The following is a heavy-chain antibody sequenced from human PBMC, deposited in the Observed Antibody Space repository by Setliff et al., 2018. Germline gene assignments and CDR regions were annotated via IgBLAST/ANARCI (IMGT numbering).Heavy chain of an antibody. J-gene: IGHJ4*02. CDR3: ARAPSVELVTIRTNSWFTY. CDR1: GYTFRNYA. CDR2: ISVYNGDT. Sequence: ASVKVSCKASGYTFRNYAFAWVRQAPGQGLEWVGWISVYNGDTNYAQKFQGRVTLTTDTSTSTAYMELRSLTSDDSAFYYCARAPSVELVTIRTNSWFTYWGQGTLVTASS. D-gene: IGHD5-18*01. V-gene: IGHV1-18*01.